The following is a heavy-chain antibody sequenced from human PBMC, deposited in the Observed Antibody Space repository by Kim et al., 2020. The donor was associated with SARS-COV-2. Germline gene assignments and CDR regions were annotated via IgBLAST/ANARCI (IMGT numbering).Heavy chain of an antibody. V-gene: IGHV4-34*01. J-gene: IGHJ5*02. CDR3: ARGRMVATKGGWFDP. CDR2: INHSGST. Sequence: SETLSLTCAVYGGSFSGYYWSWIRQPPGKGLEWLGEINHSGSTNYNPSLKSRVTISVDTSKNQFSLKLSSVTAADTTVYYCARGRMVATKGGWFDPWCQG. CDR1: GGSFSGYY. D-gene: IGHD1-26*01.